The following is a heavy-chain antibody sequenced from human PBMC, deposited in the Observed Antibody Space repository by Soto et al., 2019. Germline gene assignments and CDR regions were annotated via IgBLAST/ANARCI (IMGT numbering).Heavy chain of an antibody. J-gene: IGHJ4*02. CDR3: SRFCVPRPHYYFDY. V-gene: IGHV5-51*01. CDR2: IYPGDSDT. CDR1: GYSFTSYW. Sequence: GASQKISCKACGYSFTSYWNGWVRQMGGEVLEWMGIIYPGDSDTSYSKFLQGHVTISADKSISTDYLQWSRLKDSEPALYCWSRFCVPRPHYYFDYWGQGTLVTVSS.